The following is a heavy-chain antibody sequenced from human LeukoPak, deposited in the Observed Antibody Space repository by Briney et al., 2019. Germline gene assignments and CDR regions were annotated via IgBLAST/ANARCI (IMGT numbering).Heavy chain of an antibody. CDR2: IYYSGST. D-gene: IGHD6-13*01. CDR1: GGSISSGGYY. V-gene: IGHV4-31*03. J-gene: IGHJ4*02. Sequence: SETLSLTCTVSGGSISSGGYYWSWIRQHPGKGLEWIGYIYYSGSTYYNPSLKSRVTISVDTSKNQFSLKLSSVTAADTAVYYCARVGSSSWYMRQDLYYFDYWGQGTLVTVSS. CDR3: ARVGSSSWYMRQDLYYFDY.